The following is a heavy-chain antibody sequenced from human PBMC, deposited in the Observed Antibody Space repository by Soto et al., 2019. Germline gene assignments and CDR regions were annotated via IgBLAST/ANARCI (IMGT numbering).Heavy chain of an antibody. J-gene: IGHJ3*02. CDR2: IIPIFGTA. V-gene: IGHV1-69*13. CDR1: GGTFSSYA. Sequence: SVKVSCKASGGTFSSYAISWVRQAPGQGLEWMGGIIPIFGTANYAQKFQGRVTITADESTSTAYMELSSLRSEDTAVYYCAINLGTGIAAAGTSWAIDIRGQGTMVTVSS. D-gene: IGHD6-13*01. CDR3: AINLGTGIAAAGTSWAIDI.